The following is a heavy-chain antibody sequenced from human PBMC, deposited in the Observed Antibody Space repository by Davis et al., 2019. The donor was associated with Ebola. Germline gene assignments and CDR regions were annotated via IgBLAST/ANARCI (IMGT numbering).Heavy chain of an antibody. CDR3: ARDLRFGEFLYMWFFDL. CDR1: GFTFSGYD. V-gene: IGHV3-48*03. J-gene: IGHJ2*01. CDR2: IIGDGSST. Sequence: GESLKISCTVSGFTFSGYDFSWVRQAPGKGLEWVSRIIGDGSSTGYADSVKGRFTVSRDDAKNSLYLQMNSLRAEDTAVYYCARDLRFGEFLYMWFFDLWGRGTLVTVSS. D-gene: IGHD3-10*01.